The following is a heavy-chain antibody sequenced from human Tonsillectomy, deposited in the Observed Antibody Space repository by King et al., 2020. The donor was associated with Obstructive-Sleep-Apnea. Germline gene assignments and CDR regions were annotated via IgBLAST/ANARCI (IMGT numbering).Heavy chain of an antibody. D-gene: IGHD4-17*01. CDR3: VREDYGDFECAY. Sequence: QLQESGPGLVKPSETLSLTCTVSGGSLSSSDYYWGWIRQPPGKGLEWIGSIYYSGSTYYNPSLKSRVTISLDTSKNHFSLRLSSVTAADTAVYYCVREDYGDFECAYWGQGTLVTVSS. V-gene: IGHV4-39*07. J-gene: IGHJ4*02. CDR1: GGSLSSSDYY. CDR2: IYYSGST.